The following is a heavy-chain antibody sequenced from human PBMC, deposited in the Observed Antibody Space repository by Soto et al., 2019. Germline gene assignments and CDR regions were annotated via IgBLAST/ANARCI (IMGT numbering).Heavy chain of an antibody. J-gene: IGHJ1*01. D-gene: IGHD1-26*01. CDR1: GFTFSSYS. V-gene: IGHV3-48*04. Sequence: GGSLRLSCAASGFTFSSYSMNWVSQAPGQGLEWVSYISSSSSTIYYAESVKGPFTICRDNAKNSLYLQMNSLRAEDTAVYYCARGTVVGATTRYFQHWGQDTLVTVSA. CDR2: ISSSSSTI. CDR3: ARGTVVGATTRYFQH.